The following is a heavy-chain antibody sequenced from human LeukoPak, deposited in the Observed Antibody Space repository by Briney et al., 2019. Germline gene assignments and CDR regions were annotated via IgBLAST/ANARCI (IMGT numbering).Heavy chain of an antibody. V-gene: IGHV3-53*05. J-gene: IGHJ4*02. Sequence: GGSLRLSCAASGFTVSSNYMSWVRQAPGKGLEWVSIIYSGGATYYADTVKGRFTISRDNSKSMLYLQMNSLRDEDTGVYYCATGDCGGDCYSSYFDYWGQGTLVTVSS. CDR2: IYSGGAT. D-gene: IGHD2-21*02. CDR1: GFTVSSNY. CDR3: ATGDCGGDCYSSYFDY.